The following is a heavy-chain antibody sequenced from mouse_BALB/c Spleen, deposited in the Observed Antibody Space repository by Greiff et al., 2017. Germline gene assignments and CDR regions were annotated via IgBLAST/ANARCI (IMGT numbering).Heavy chain of an antibody. CDR2: IYPGGGYT. CDR3: ARRDYRYDGYAMDY. Sequence: QVHVKQSGAELVRPGTSVKMSCKAAGYTFTNYWIGWVKQRPGHGLEWIGDIYPGGGYTNYNEKFKGKATLTADTSSSTAYMQLSSLTSEDSAIYYCARRDYRYDGYAMDYWGQGTSVTVSS. J-gene: IGHJ4*01. V-gene: IGHV1-63*02. D-gene: IGHD2-14*01. CDR1: GYTFTNYW.